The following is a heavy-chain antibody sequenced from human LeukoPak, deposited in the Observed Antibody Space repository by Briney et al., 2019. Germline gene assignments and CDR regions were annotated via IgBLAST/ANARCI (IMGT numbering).Heavy chain of an antibody. CDR3: ARYSGSYFDP. V-gene: IGHV1-2*02. J-gene: IGHJ5*02. CDR1: GYTFTGYY. CDR2: IDPNSGGT. Sequence: GASVKVSCKTSGYTFTGYYIHWVRQAPGQGLEWMGWIDPNSGGTNYAQKFQGRVTMTRDTSISTAYMELSRLRSDDTAVYYCARYSGSYFDPWGQGTLVTVSS. D-gene: IGHD1-26*01.